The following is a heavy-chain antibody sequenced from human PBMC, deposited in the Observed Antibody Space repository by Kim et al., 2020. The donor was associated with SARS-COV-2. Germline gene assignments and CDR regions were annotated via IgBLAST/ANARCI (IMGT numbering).Heavy chain of an antibody. D-gene: IGHD3-22*01. CDR1: GFTFSSYA. CDR3: AKAPHSSGYFYGMDV. CDR2: ITGSGDAT. Sequence: GGSLRLSCAPSGFTFSSYAMAWVRQAPGKGLEYVSSITGSGDATNYADSVKGRFTISRDNSRNTLYLQMNILRAEDTAVYYCAKAPHSSGYFYGMDVWGQGTTVTVSS. V-gene: IGHV3-23*01. J-gene: IGHJ6*02.